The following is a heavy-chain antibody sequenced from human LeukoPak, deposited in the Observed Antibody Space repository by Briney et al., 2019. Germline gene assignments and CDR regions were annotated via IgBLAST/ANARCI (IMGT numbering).Heavy chain of an antibody. Sequence: GGSLRLSCAASGFMFSSYTMNWVRQAPGKGLEWVSSMSSSRSYIYYADSVKGRFTISRDNVKNSLYLLMNSLRVEDTAVYYCARMGHRGLVVVPAAMGFDYWGQGTLVTVSS. D-gene: IGHD2-2*01. J-gene: IGHJ4*02. CDR3: ARMGHRGLVVVPAAMGFDY. V-gene: IGHV3-21*01. CDR1: GFMFSSYT. CDR2: MSSSRSYI.